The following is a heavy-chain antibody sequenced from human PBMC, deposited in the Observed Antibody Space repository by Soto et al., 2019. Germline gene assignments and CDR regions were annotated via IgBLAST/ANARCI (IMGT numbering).Heavy chain of an antibody. CDR3: AREGSDDDSQPNGFDP. J-gene: IGHJ5*02. CDR1: GGTFRSYA. CDR2: LIPIFGTA. Sequence: GASVKVSSKASGGTFRSYAISWVRQAPGQGLEWMGGLIPIFGTASNRKKFQGRVTSTSDESTSTAYMELSSLRSGDTAVDYCAREGSDDDSQPNGFDPWGQGTLVTVSS. D-gene: IGHD3-16*01. V-gene: IGHV1-69*13.